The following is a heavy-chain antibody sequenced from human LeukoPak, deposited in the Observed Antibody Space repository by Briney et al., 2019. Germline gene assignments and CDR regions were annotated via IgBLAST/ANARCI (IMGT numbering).Heavy chain of an antibody. CDR1: GFTFSSYW. Sequence: GGSLRLSCAASGFTFSSYWMSWVRQAPGKGLEWVANIKQDGSEKYYVDSVKGRFTISRDNAKNSLYLQMNSLRAEDTAVYYCASSVNVWGTYHDYWGQGTLVTVSS. J-gene: IGHJ4*02. D-gene: IGHD3-16*01. CDR2: IKQDGSEK. CDR3: ASSVNVWGTYHDY. V-gene: IGHV3-7*01.